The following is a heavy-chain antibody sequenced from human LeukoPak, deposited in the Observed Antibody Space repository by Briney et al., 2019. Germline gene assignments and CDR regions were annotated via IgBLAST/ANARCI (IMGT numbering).Heavy chain of an antibody. J-gene: IGHJ2*01. Sequence: GGSLRLSCAASGFTFSRSAMSWVRQAPGKGLEWVSVLSEGGDDTFYTDSVKGRFTISRDTSKNTLFLQMSSLGAADTAVYYCARDSAAGLDLWGRGTLVIVSS. V-gene: IGHV3-23*01. CDR2: LSEGGDDT. D-gene: IGHD6-13*01. CDR1: GFTFSRSA. CDR3: ARDSAAGLDL.